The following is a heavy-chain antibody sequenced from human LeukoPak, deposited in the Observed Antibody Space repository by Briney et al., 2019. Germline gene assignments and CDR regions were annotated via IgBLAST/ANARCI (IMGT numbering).Heavy chain of an antibody. CDR2: ISGIDDST. CDR1: GFIFSSYA. J-gene: IGHJ4*02. Sequence: GESLRLSCAASGFIFSSYAMSCVRQAPGKGLEWVSTISGIDDSTYYANSVKGRFTILKDNSKNTLYLQMNSLRAEDTAVYYCAKDAGYSSSWYPFDYWGQGTLVTVSS. V-gene: IGHV3-23*01. CDR3: AKDAGYSSSWYPFDY. D-gene: IGHD6-13*01.